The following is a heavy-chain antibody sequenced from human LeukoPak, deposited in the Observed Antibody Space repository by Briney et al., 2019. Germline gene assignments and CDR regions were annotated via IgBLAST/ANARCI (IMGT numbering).Heavy chain of an antibody. CDR1: GGSFSGYY. J-gene: IGHJ4*02. Sequence: PSETLSLTCAVFGGSFSGYYWSWIRQPPGKGLEWIGYIYYSGSTNYNPSLKSRVTISVDTSKNQFSLNLSSVTASDTAVYSCARHELETTRTAGSPFDYWGQGTLVTVSS. V-gene: IGHV4-59*08. CDR3: ARHELETTRTAGSPFDY. D-gene: IGHD1-1*01. CDR2: IYYSGST.